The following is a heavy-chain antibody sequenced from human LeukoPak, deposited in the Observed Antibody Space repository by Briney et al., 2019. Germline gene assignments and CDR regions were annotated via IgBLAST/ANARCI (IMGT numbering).Heavy chain of an antibody. CDR2: IYTDGRT. J-gene: IGHJ4*02. V-gene: IGHV3-66*01. D-gene: IGHD5-18*01. CDR1: GFTVSSNY. CDR3: AREHFGYSYVY. Sequence: PGGSLRLSCVASGFTVSSNYMSWVRQTPGQGRLEWVSVIYTDGRTFYTGSVTGRFTISRDNSKNTLYLQMNSLRAEDTAIYYCAREHFGYSYVYWGQGTLVTVSS.